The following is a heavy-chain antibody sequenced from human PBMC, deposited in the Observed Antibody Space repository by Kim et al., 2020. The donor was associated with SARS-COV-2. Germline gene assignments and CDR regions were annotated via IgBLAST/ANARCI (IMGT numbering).Heavy chain of an antibody. CDR1: GFTFSDSP. Sequence: GGSLRLSCAASGFTFSDSPIHWVRQASGKGLEWVGRIRSKVYSYATSYAASVKGRFTISRDDSESTAYLQMNILKTEDTAVDYCTRIPVTTLAIWDAFDVWGQGTMVTVSP. D-gene: IGHD1-1*01. CDR2: IRSKVYSYAT. J-gene: IGHJ3*01. CDR3: TRIPVTTLAIWDAFDV. V-gene: IGHV3-73*01.